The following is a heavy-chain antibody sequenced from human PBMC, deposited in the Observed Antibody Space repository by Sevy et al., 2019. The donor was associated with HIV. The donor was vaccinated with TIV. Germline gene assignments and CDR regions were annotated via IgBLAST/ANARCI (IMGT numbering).Heavy chain of an antibody. V-gene: IGHV3-23*01. D-gene: IGHD1-26*01. J-gene: IGHJ4*02. CDR1: GFTFSSYA. CDR3: AKDRAYSGSRSYFDY. Sequence: GGSLRLSCAASGFTFSSYAMSWVRQAPGKGLEWVSAISGSGGSTYYADSVKGRFTISRDNSKSTLYLQMNSLRAEDTAVYYCAKDRAYSGSRSYFDYWGQGTLVTVSS. CDR2: ISGSGGST.